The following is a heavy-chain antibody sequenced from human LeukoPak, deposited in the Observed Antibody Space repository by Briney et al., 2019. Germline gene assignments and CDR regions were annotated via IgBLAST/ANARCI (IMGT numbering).Heavy chain of an antibody. D-gene: IGHD2-15*01. J-gene: IGHJ4*02. V-gene: IGHV4-34*01. CDR3: AVGYCSGGSCYPLDY. CDR2: INHSGST. Sequence: SETLSLTCAVYGGSFSGYYWSWIRQPPGKGLEWIGEINHSGSTNYNPSLKSRVTISVDTSKNQFSLKLSSVTAADTAVYYCAVGYCSGGSCYPLDYWGQGTLVTVSS. CDR1: GGSFSGYY.